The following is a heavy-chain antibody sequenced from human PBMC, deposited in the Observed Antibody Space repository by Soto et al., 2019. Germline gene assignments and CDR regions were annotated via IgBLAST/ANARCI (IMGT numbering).Heavy chain of an antibody. Sequence: SETLSLTCTVSGGSIISSSYYWGWIRQPPGKGLEWIGSIFYSGSTNYNPSLKSRVTISVDTSKNQFSLKLSSVTAADTAVYYCARAYGGYADYWGQGALVTVSS. CDR3: ARAYGGYADY. J-gene: IGHJ4*02. D-gene: IGHD5-12*01. CDR2: IFYSGST. CDR1: GGSIISSSYY. V-gene: IGHV4-39*07.